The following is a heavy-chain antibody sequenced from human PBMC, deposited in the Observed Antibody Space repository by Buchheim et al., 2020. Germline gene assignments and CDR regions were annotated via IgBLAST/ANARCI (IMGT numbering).Heavy chain of an antibody. D-gene: IGHD4-11*01. CDR3: AKDNYRYYYYYGMDV. Sequence: QVQLVESGGGVVQPGRSLRLSCAASGFTFSSYGMHWVRQAPGKGLEGVAVISYDGSNKYYADSVKGRFTISRDNSKNTLYLQMNSLRAEDTAVYYCAKDNYRYYYYYGMDVWGQGTT. J-gene: IGHJ6*02. CDR1: GFTFSSYG. CDR2: ISYDGSNK. V-gene: IGHV3-30*18.